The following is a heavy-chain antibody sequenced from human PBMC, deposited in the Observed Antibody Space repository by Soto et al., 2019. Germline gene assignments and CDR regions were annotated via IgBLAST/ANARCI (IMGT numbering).Heavy chain of an antibody. CDR2: INAGNGNT. D-gene: IGHD6-19*01. V-gene: IGHV1-3*01. CDR3: AKIRIAVAGFYY. J-gene: IGHJ4*02. Sequence: ASVKVSCKASGYTFTSYAMHWVRQAPGQRPEWMGWINAGNGNTKYSQKFQDRVTISKDTSANTAYMELSSLRSEDTAVYFCAKIRIAVAGFYYRGQGTQVPVSS. CDR1: GYTFTSYA.